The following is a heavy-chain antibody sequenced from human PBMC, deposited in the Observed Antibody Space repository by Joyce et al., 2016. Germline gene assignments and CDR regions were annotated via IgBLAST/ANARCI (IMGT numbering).Heavy chain of an antibody. V-gene: IGHV4-34*01. CDR3: ARSQWLAPLMY. Sequence: QVQLQQWGAGLLKPSETLSLTCAVSGGPFRGFFWTWVRQAPGKGLEWIGDSNNSGVTNYIPSLKTRVTFSVDTSKNQFSLKLTSLSAADTAVYYCARSQWLAPLMYWGQGTPVTVSS. D-gene: IGHD6-19*01. CDR2: SNNSGVT. J-gene: IGHJ4*02. CDR1: GGPFRGFF.